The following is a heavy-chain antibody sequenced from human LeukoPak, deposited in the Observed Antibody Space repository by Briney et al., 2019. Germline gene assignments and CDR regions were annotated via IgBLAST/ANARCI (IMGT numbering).Heavy chain of an antibody. CDR1: GFTFSSYA. J-gene: IGHJ4*02. Sequence: GGSLRLSCAASGFTFSSYAMSWVRQAPGKGLDWVSGISGSGGSTYYADSVKGRFTISRDNSKNTLYLQMNSLRAEDTAVYYCAKDHANQLGILDYWGQGTQVTVSP. CDR2: ISGSGGST. CDR3: AKDHANQLGILDY. D-gene: IGHD7-27*01. V-gene: IGHV3-23*01.